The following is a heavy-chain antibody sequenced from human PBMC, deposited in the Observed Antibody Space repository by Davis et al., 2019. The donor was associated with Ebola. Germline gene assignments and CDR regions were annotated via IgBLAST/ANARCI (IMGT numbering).Heavy chain of an antibody. Sequence: GGSLRLSCAASEFTFSSYSMNWVRQAPGKGLEWVSVIGSGGGDKQYADFVKGRFTISRDNSKNTLYLQMNSLRAEDTAIYYCAKYITTSPSRYFDPWGQGTLVTVSS. V-gene: IGHV3-23*01. J-gene: IGHJ5*02. D-gene: IGHD3-3*01. CDR1: EFTFSSYS. CDR2: IGSGGGDK. CDR3: AKYITTSPSRYFDP.